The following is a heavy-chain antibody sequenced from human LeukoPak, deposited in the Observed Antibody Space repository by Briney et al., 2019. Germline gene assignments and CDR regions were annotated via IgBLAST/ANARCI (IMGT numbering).Heavy chain of an antibody. D-gene: IGHD2-2*01. V-gene: IGHV1-2*02. Sequence: ASVKVSCKASGYTFTAYYMHWVRQAPGQGLEWMGWINPNSGDTKIAQKFQGRVTMTRDTSISTAYMELSSLRSDDTAVYYCARTGSRDYYFDYWGQGTLVTVSS. J-gene: IGHJ4*02. CDR3: ARTGSRDYYFDY. CDR2: INPNSGDT. CDR1: GYTFTAYY.